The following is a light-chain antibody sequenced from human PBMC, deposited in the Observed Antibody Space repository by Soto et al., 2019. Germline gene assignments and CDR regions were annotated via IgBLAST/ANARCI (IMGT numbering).Light chain of an antibody. J-gene: IGKJ1*01. Sequence: EIVMTQSPATLSVSPGERATLSCTASHYIYSNVAWFQQRPGQAPRLLIYRASTRATGTPARFSGSGSGTEFTPTFASRQSEDFAFYYCQKYHNLWTFGQGTEVEIK. CDR2: RAS. CDR3: QKYHNLWT. V-gene: IGKV3-15*01. CDR1: HYIYSN.